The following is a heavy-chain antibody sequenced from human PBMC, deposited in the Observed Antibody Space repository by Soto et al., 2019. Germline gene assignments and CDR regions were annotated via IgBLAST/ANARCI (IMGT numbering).Heavy chain of an antibody. Sequence: GGSLRLSCAASGFTFSSYAMHWVRQAPGKGLEWVAVISYDGSNKYYADSVKGRFTISRDNSKNTLYLQMNSLRAEDTAVYYCARGAGIVVVVAATPFDPWGQGTLVTVSS. CDR1: GFTFSSYA. J-gene: IGHJ5*02. CDR3: ARGAGIVVVVAATPFDP. CDR2: ISYDGSNK. D-gene: IGHD2-15*01. V-gene: IGHV3-30-3*01.